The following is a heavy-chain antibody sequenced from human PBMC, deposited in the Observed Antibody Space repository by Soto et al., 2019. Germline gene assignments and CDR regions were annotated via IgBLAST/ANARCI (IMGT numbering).Heavy chain of an antibody. CDR2: INAGNGNT. CDR3: ARIYYDILSGYYSGFDP. J-gene: IGHJ5*02. Sequence: QVQLVQSGAEVKKPGASVKVSCKASGYTFTSYAMHWVRQAPGQRLEWMGWINAGNGNTKYSQKFKGRVTITRDTSASTAYMELSSLRSEDTAVYYCARIYYDILSGYYSGFDPWGQGTLVTVSS. D-gene: IGHD3-9*01. V-gene: IGHV1-3*01. CDR1: GYTFTSYA.